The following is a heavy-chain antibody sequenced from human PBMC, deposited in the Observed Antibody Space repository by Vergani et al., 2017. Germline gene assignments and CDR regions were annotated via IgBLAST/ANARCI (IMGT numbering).Heavy chain of an antibody. V-gene: IGHV4-34*01. CDR3: ARQMPGSGWSPGDFDD. D-gene: IGHD6-19*01. J-gene: IGHJ4*02. CDR1: GGSFSGYY. Sequence: QVQLQQWGAGLLKPSETLSLTCAVYGGSFSGYYWSWIRQPPGKGLEWIGEINHSGSTNSNPSLKSRVTISVATSKNQFSLKVTSVTAADTAVYFCARQMPGSGWSPGDFDDWGQGILVTVSS. CDR2: INHSGST.